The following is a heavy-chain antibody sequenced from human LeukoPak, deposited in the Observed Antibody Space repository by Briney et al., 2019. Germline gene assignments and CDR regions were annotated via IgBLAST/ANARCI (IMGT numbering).Heavy chain of an antibody. J-gene: IGHJ6*03. CDR3: ARGRKITIFGGSNRYMDV. CDR2: IKQDGSEK. D-gene: IGHD3-3*01. V-gene: IGHV3-7*01. CDR1: GFTFSSYW. Sequence: GGSLRLSCAASGFTFSSYWMSWVRQAPGKGLEWVANIKQDGSEKYYVDSVKGRFTISRDNAKNSLYLQMNSLRAEDTAVYYCARGRKITIFGGSNRYMDVWGKGTTVTVSS.